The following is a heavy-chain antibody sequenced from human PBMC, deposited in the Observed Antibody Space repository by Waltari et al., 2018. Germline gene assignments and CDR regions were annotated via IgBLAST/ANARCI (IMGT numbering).Heavy chain of an antibody. Sequence: QVQLVQSGAEVKKPGASVKVSCKASGYTFTSYDINWVRQATGQGLEWMGWMKPNSGNTGYAQKFQGRVTRTRNTARSTAYMELSSLRSEDTAVYYCARGSYNWNGVVYWGQGTLVTVSS. D-gene: IGHD1-1*01. CDR1: GYTFTSYD. V-gene: IGHV1-8*01. CDR3: ARGSYNWNGVVY. J-gene: IGHJ4*02. CDR2: MKPNSGNT.